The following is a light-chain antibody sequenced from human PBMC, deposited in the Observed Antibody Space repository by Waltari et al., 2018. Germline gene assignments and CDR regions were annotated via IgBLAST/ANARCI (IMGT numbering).Light chain of an antibody. CDR2: DAS. CDR3: QQRSNWPHT. Sequence: EIVLTQSPVTLSLSPGERATLSCRASQSVRSNLAWYQQKPGQAPSLLINDASTRATGIPARFSGSGSGTDFTLTISSLEPEDFALYYCQQRSNWPHTFGQGTKVEI. J-gene: IGKJ2*01. V-gene: IGKV3-11*01. CDR1: QSVRSN.